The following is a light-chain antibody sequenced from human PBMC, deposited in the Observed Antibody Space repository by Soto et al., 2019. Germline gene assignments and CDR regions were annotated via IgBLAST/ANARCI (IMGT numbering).Light chain of an antibody. CDR3: QQYVSSPWA. CDR2: GAS. V-gene: IGKV3-20*01. J-gene: IGKJ1*01. Sequence: EIVLTQSPGNLSLSPGERATLSCGASQSVTSNYLAWYQQKPGQAPRLLIFGASTRATGVPARFSGGGSGTEFTLTITSLQSEDFAVYWCQQYVSSPWAFGQGTKVDI. CDR1: QSVTSNY.